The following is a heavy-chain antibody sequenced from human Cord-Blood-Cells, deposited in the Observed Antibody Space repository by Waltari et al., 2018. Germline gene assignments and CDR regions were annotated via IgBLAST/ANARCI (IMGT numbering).Heavy chain of an antibody. CDR3: ARHPLYDILTGYPLAFDY. J-gene: IGHJ4*02. Sequence: QLQLQESGPGLVKPSETLSLTCTVSGGSISSSSYYWGWIRQPPGKGLEWIGSIYYSGSTYYNPSLKSRVTISADTSKNQFSLKLSSVTAADTAVYYYARHPLYDILTGYPLAFDYWGQGTLVTVSS. CDR2: IYYSGST. D-gene: IGHD3-9*01. CDR1: GGSISSSSYY. V-gene: IGHV4-39*01.